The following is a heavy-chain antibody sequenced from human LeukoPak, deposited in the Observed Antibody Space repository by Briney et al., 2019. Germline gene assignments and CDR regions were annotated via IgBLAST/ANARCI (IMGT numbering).Heavy chain of an antibody. CDR2: IIPTFGTA. CDR1: GGTFSSYA. Sequence: HRASVKVSCKASGGTFSSYAISWVRQAPGQGLEWMGGIIPTFGTANYAQKFQGRVTITADESTSTAYMELRSLRSDDTAVYYCARDQGGYSYGPILNWFDPWGQGTLVTVSS. V-gene: IGHV1-69*13. J-gene: IGHJ5*02. D-gene: IGHD5-18*01. CDR3: ARDQGGYSYGPILNWFDP.